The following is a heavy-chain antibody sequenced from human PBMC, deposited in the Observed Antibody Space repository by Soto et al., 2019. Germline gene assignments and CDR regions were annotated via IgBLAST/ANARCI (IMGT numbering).Heavy chain of an antibody. J-gene: IGHJ4*02. CDR1: GGSFSGHY. CDR3: ARVHMVREVNY. Sequence: SETLSLTCAVYGGSFSGHYWSWIRQPPGKGLEWIGEINHSGSTNYNPSLKSRVTISVDTSKNQFSLKLSSVTAADTVVYYCARVHMVREVNYWGQGTLVTVS. D-gene: IGHD3-10*01. CDR2: INHSGST. V-gene: IGHV4-34*01.